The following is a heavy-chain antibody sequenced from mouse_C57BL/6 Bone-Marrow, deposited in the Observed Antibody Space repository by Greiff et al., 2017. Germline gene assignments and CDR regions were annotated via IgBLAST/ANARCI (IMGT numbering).Heavy chain of an antibody. CDR2: INPNNGGT. CDR1: GYTFTDYY. CDR3: ARGTVVDFDY. Sequence: EVMLQQSGPELVKPGASVKISCKASGYTFTDYYMNWVKQSHGKSLEWIGDINPNNGGTSYNQKFKGKATLTVDKSSSTAYMELRSLTSEDSAVYYCARGTVVDFDYWGQGTTLTVSS. V-gene: IGHV1-26*01. D-gene: IGHD1-1*01. J-gene: IGHJ2*01.